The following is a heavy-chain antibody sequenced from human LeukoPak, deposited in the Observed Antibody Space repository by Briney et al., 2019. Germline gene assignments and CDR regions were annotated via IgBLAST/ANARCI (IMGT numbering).Heavy chain of an antibody. V-gene: IGHV4-39*07. CDR1: GGSISSRSYY. J-gene: IGHJ5*02. D-gene: IGHD2-15*01. Sequence: SETLSLTCSVSGGSISSRSYYWGWIRQPPGKGLEWVGSIYYSGSTYYNPSLKSRVTISVDTSKNQFSLKLSSVTAADTAVYYCASERYCSGGSCYPNWFDPWGQGTLVTVSS. CDR2: IYYSGST. CDR3: ASERYCSGGSCYPNWFDP.